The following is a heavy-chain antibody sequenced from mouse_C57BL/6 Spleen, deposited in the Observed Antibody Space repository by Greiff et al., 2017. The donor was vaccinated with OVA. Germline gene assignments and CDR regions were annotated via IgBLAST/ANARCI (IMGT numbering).Heavy chain of an antibody. CDR3: ARAPYYGSSYDWYFDV. D-gene: IGHD1-1*01. V-gene: IGHV1-55*01. Sequence: VKLQESGAELVKPGASVKMSCKASGYTFTSYWITWVKQRPGQGLEWIGDIYPGSGSTNYNEKFKSKATLTVDTSSSTAYMQLSSLTSEDSAVYYCARAPYYGSSYDWYFDVWGTGTTVTVSS. CDR1: GYTFTSYW. CDR2: IYPGSGST. J-gene: IGHJ1*03.